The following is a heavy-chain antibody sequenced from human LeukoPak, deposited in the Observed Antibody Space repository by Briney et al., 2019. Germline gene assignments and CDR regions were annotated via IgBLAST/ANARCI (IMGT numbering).Heavy chain of an antibody. Sequence: PGGSLRLSCAASGFTFSSYSMNWVRQAPGKGLEWVSSISSSSSYIYYADSVKGRFTISRDNAKNSLYLQRNSLRAQDTAVYYCARVPPNYYDSSSPEDHCWGQGTLVTVSS. CDR2: ISSSSSYI. D-gene: IGHD3-22*01. CDR1: GFTFSSYS. CDR3: ARVPPNYYDSSSPEDHC. J-gene: IGHJ4*02. V-gene: IGHV3-21*01.